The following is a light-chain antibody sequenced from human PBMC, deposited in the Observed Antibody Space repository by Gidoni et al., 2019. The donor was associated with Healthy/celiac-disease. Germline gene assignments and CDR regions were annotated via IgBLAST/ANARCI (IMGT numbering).Light chain of an antibody. CDR1: QSVSSSY. V-gene: IGKV3-20*01. CDR2: GAS. Sequence: EIVLTQSPGTLSLSPGERATLSCRARQSVSSSYLAWYQQKPGQAPRLLSYGASSRATGIPDRFSGSGSGTDFTLTISILEPEDFAVYYCQQYGSSPLCSFGQXTQLEIK. CDR3: QQYGSSPLCS. J-gene: IGKJ2*04.